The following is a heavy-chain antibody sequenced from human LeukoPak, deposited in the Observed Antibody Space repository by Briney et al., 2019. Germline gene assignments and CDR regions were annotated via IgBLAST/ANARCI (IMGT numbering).Heavy chain of an antibody. Sequence: GGSLRLSCAASGFTFSSHWMSWVRQAPGKGLEWVANIKQDGSEKYYVDSVKGRVTISRDNAKNSLYLQMNSLRAEDTAVYYCARDLDSVVYNWFDPWGQGTLVTVSS. D-gene: IGHD2-15*01. CDR1: GFTFSSHW. CDR3: ARDLDSVVYNWFDP. J-gene: IGHJ5*02. CDR2: IKQDGSEK. V-gene: IGHV3-7*01.